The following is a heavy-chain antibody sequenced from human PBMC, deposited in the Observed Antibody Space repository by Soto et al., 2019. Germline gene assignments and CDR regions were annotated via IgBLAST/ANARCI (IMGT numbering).Heavy chain of an antibody. J-gene: IGHJ4*02. CDR3: ARNRYGGYDFDY. V-gene: IGHV4-4*02. CDR2: ISHTGNP. CDR1: SGSITSSNW. D-gene: IGHD5-12*01. Sequence: QVQLQESGPGLVKPSGTLSLTCAVSSGSITSSNWWSWVRQPPGKGLEWIGEISHTGNPNYIPSLKSRVTISGETSRNQLSLRLSSVTAAETAVYYCARNRYGGYDFDYWGQGSLVTVSS.